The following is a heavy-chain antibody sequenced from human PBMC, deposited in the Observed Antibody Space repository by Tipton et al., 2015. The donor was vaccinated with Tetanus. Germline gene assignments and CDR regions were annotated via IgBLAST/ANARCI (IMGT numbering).Heavy chain of an antibody. J-gene: IGHJ6*02. CDR1: GFTFSSYA. V-gene: IGHV3-23*01. CDR2: ISGSGGGT. CDR3: AKSPEEDYYYYGMDV. Sequence: SLRLSCEASGFTFSSYAMSWVRQVPGKGLEWVSTISGSGGGTYYADSVKGRFTISRDNSKNTLYLHMNSLRAEDTAVYYCAKSPEEDYYYYGMDVWGQGTTVTVSS.